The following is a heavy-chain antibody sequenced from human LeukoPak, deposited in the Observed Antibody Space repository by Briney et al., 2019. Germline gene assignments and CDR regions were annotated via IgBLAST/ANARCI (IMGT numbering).Heavy chain of an antibody. CDR1: GGSISNSYYY. D-gene: IGHD3-22*01. V-gene: IGHV4-39*01. CDR3: VRLHYYDSSGYYYRFDY. J-gene: IGHJ4*02. Sequence: PSETLSLTCTVSGGSISNSYYYWGWIRQPPGKGLEWFGSIDYSGSTYYNPSLKSRVTISVDTSKNQFSLKLSSVTAADTAVYYCVRLHYYDSSGYYYRFDYWGQGTLVTVSS. CDR2: IDYSGST.